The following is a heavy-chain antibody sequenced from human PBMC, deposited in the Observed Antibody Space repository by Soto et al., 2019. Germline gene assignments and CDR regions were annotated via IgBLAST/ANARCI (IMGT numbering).Heavy chain of an antibody. J-gene: IGHJ4*02. CDR3: SHSRNLITEDAQVGDFDY. CDR1: VFSLTTDGVG. V-gene: IGHV2-5*02. D-gene: IGHD3-10*01. CDR2: IYWDDDE. Sequence: QITLKESGPTLVKPTQTLTLTCSFSVFSLTTDGVGVGWVRQPPGEALEWLALIYWDDDERYSPSLKTRLTSTKDTSKNQVVLIMTNMDTVDTATYYCSHSRNLITEDAQVGDFDYWGQGTLVTVSS.